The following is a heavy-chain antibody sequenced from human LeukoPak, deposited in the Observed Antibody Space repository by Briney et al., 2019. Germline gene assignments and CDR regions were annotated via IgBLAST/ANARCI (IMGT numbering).Heavy chain of an antibody. D-gene: IGHD3-16*01. CDR3: ANLALMGGVNNWFDP. CDR2: IIPILGIA. V-gene: IGHV1-69*04. Sequence: GASVKVSCKASGGTFSSYAISWVRQAPGQRLEWMGRIIPILGIANYAQKFQGRVTITADKSTSTAYMELSSLRSEDTAVYYCANLALMGGVNNWFDPWGQGTLVTVSS. CDR1: GGTFSSYA. J-gene: IGHJ5*02.